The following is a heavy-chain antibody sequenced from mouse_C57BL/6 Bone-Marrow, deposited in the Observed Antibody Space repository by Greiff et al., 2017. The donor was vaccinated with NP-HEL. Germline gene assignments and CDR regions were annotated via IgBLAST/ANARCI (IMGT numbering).Heavy chain of an antibody. CDR2: IYPGSGNT. Sequence: VKLMESGAELVRPGASVKLSCKASGYTFTDYYINWVKQRPGQGLEWIARIYPGSGNTYYNEKFKGKATLTAEKSSSTAYMQLSSLTSEDSAVYFCARSHYGSSPYYFDYWGQGTTLTVSS. D-gene: IGHD1-1*01. V-gene: IGHV1-76*01. J-gene: IGHJ2*01. CDR3: ARSHYGSSPYYFDY. CDR1: GYTFTDYY.